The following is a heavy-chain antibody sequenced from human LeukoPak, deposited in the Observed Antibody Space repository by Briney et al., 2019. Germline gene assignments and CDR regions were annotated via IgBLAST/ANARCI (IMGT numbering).Heavy chain of an antibody. CDR3: LLGAFDI. CDR2: IYSGGST. CDR1: GLTVSSNY. V-gene: IGHV3-66*02. J-gene: IGHJ3*02. Sequence: GGSLRLSRAASGLTVSSNYMSWVRQAPGKGLEWVSVIYSGGSTYYADSVKGRFTISRDNSKNTLYLQMNSLRAEDTAVYYCLLGAFDIWGQGTMVTVSS.